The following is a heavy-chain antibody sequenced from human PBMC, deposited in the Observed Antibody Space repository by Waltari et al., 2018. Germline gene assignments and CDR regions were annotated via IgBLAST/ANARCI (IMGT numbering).Heavy chain of an antibody. D-gene: IGHD2-15*01. V-gene: IGHV3-21*01. Sequence: EVQLVESGGGLVKPGGCLRLSCVVSGINFRSYSMNWVRQAPGKGLEWVSYISDGSDYSYYADSVKGRFTISRDNAKNSLYLQMNRLRTDDTAVYYCARDFYCSDGRCTDYWGQGTLVTVSS. CDR3: ARDFYCSDGRCTDY. CDR1: GINFRSYS. CDR2: ISDGSDYS. J-gene: IGHJ4*02.